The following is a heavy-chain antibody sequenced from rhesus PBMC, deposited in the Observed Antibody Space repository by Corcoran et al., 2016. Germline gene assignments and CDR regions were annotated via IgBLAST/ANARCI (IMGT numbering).Heavy chain of an antibody. D-gene: IGHD4-29*01. CDR2: ITDSGST. CDR3: ARPTYGSSSPFDY. J-gene: IGHJ4*01. V-gene: IGHV4-122*02. CDR1: GGSISSGSYS. Sequence: QVQLQASGPGLVKPSETLSLTCAVSGGSISSGSYSWSWIRQPPGKGLEWIGYITDSGSTSYNPSLKSRVTISRDTSKNQFSLKLSSVTAADTAVYYCARPTYGSSSPFDYWGQGVLVTVSS.